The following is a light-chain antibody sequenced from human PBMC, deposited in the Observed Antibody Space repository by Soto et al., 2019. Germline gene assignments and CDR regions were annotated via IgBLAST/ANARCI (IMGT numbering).Light chain of an antibody. CDR1: DSNIGGGA. CDR2: SDN. CDR3: AAWDDSLGGQV. J-gene: IGLJ1*01. Sequence: QSVLPQPPSASGTPGQGVTISCSGSDSNIGGGAVNWYQHLPGTAPKLLIFSDNQRPSGVPDRFSGSRSGTSASLAISGLQSEDEADYYCAAWDDSLGGQVLGTGTKLTVL. V-gene: IGLV1-44*01.